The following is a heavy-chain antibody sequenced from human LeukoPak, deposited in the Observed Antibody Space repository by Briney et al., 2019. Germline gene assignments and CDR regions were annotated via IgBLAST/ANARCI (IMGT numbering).Heavy chain of an antibody. Sequence: GGSLRLSCAASGFTFCIYGMHCVRQAPGKGLECVAFIRYDASNKYCAHSVKGRLTISREHYKNTLYLQMNSQRPEDTSVYYCAEGECSSISCRGPLNWGQGTLVTVSS. CDR1: GFTFCIYG. CDR2: IRYDASNK. D-gene: IGHD2-2*01. J-gene: IGHJ1*01. CDR3: AEGECSSISCRGPLN. V-gene: IGHV3-30*02.